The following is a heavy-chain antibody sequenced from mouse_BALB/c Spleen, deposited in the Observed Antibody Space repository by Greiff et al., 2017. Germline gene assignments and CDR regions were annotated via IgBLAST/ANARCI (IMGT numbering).Heavy chain of an antibody. CDR1: GFTFSSYA. V-gene: IGHV5-9-1*01. J-gene: IGHJ3*01. CDR2: ISSGGSYT. Sequence: DVMLVESGGGLVKPGGSLKLSCAASGFTFSSYAMSWVRQTPEKRLEWVATISSGGSYTYYPDSVKGRFTISRDNAKNTLYLQMSSLRSEDTAMYYCARDSSGPWFAYWGQGTLVTVSA. CDR3: ARDSSGPWFAY. D-gene: IGHD3-2*01.